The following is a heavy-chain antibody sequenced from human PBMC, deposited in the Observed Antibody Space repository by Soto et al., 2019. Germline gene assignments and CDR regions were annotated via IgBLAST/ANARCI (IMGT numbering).Heavy chain of an antibody. CDR1: GYTFTSYG. CDR3: AGRFSGYDYYYYYGMDV. J-gene: IGHJ6*02. V-gene: IGHV1-18*01. Sequence: ASVKVSCKASGYTFTSYGISWVRQAPGQGLEWMGWISAYNGNTNYAQKLQGRVTMTTDTSTSTAYMELRSLRSDDTAVYYCAGRFSGYDYYYYYGMDVWGQGTTVTV. CDR2: ISAYNGNT. D-gene: IGHD5-12*01.